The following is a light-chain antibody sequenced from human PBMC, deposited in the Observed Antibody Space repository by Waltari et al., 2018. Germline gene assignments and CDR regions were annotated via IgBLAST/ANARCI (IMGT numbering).Light chain of an antibody. Sequence: DIQMTQSPSSLSASIGDTVTITCRASRSISTYFNWYQQEPGKAPKLLIYASNLQNGVPSRFSGSGSGMHFTLTISSLRVEDFATYYCQQNYDPPFTFGPGTTVAI. CDR1: RSISTY. J-gene: IGKJ3*01. CDR3: QQNYDPPFT. V-gene: IGKV1-39*01. CDR2: AS.